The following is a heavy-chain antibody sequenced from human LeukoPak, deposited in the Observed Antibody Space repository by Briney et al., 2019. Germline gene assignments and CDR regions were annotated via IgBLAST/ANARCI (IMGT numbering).Heavy chain of an antibody. CDR1: GFTFSNYA. J-gene: IGHJ4*02. CDR3: AKRFSSGWYFVDY. D-gene: IGHD6-19*01. Sequence: PGVSLRLSCAPSGFTFSNYAMSWVRQARGKGLEWVSAISGSGGSTYYADSVEGRFTISRDNSKNTLYLQMNSLRAEDTAVYYCAKRFSSGWYFVDYWGQGTLVTVSS. V-gene: IGHV3-23*01. CDR2: ISGSGGST.